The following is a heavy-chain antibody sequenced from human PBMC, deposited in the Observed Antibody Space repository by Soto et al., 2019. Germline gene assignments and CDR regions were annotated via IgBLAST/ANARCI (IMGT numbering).Heavy chain of an antibody. CDR3: ASGLLWFGPRGDAFDI. D-gene: IGHD3-10*01. Sequence: QVQLVQSGAEVKKPGASVKVSCKASGYTFTSYGISWVRQAPGQGLEWMGWISAYNGNTNYAQKLQGRVTMTTDTSTSTGYKELRSLRSDDTALYYCASGLLWFGPRGDAFDIWGQGTMVTVSS. V-gene: IGHV1-18*01. CDR2: ISAYNGNT. CDR1: GYTFTSYG. J-gene: IGHJ3*02.